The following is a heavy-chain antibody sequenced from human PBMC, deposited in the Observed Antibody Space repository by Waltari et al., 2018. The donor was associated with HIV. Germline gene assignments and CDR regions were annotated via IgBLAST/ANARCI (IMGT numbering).Heavy chain of an antibody. CDR2: SFYGGDT. Sequence: QVHPQESGPGLVKPSEALSLTCSVAGAPLITYSWSWVRQSPEKGLEWIGYSFYGGDTNYNPSLKSRATISIDPSASQLSLKINSVTAADSGVYYCARPIRGSGVGAFHVWGQGTTVIVSS. J-gene: IGHJ6*02. V-gene: IGHV4-59*08. CDR1: GAPLITYS. D-gene: IGHD1-26*01. CDR3: ARPIRGSGVGAFHV.